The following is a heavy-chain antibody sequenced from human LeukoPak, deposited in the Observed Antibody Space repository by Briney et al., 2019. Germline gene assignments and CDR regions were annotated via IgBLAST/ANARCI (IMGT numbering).Heavy chain of an antibody. J-gene: IGHJ4*02. D-gene: IGHD3-9*01. CDR3: ARVTLTGYYAFDY. V-gene: IGHV4-39*07. CDR1: GGSISSSDYY. Sequence: SETLSLTCTISGGSISSSDYYWGWIRQPPGKGLEWIGSMYYSGSTNYKPSLKSRVTISVDTSKNQFSLKLSSVTAADTAVYYCARVTLTGYYAFDYWGQGTLVTVSS. CDR2: MYYSGST.